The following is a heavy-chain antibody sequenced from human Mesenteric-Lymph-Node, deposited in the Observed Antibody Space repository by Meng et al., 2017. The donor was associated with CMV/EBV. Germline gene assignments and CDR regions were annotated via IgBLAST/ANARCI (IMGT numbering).Heavy chain of an antibody. CDR2: INHSGST. Sequence: SETLSLTCAVYGGSFSGYYWSWIRQPPGKGLEWIGEINHSGSTNYNPSLKSRVTISVDTSKNQFSLKLSSVTAADTAVYYCARRTYGGDAFDIWGQGTMVTVSS. CDR3: ARRTYGGDAFDI. V-gene: IGHV4-34*01. J-gene: IGHJ3*02. D-gene: IGHD4/OR15-4a*01. CDR1: GGSFSGYY.